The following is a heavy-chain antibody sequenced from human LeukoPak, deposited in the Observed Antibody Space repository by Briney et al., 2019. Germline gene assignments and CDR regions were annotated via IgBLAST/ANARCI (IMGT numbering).Heavy chain of an antibody. CDR2: INPSGGST. CDR3: ARGIWTGTPNAFDY. V-gene: IGHV1-46*01. D-gene: IGHD3/OR15-3a*01. J-gene: IGHJ4*02. CDR1: GYTFANYY. Sequence: ALVKVSCKPSGYTFANYYMHWVRQAPGHGLVWMGIINPSGGSTTYAQKFQGRVTMTRDTSTSTVYMELSSLRSEDTAVYYCARGIWTGTPNAFDYWGQGTLVTVSS.